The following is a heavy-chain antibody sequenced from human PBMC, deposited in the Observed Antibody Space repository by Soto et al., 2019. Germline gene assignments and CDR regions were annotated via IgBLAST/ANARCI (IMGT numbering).Heavy chain of an antibody. V-gene: IGHV3-73*01. CDR3: TRQTDAVQWLVVPTDYNFDY. CDR1: GFTFGGSA. Sequence: GGSLRLSCAASGFTFGGSAMHWVRQASGKGLEWVGHIRSKTNSYATAYAESVKGRFTISRDDSMNTAYLQMNSLKTEDTAVYFCTRQTDAVQWLVVPTDYNFDYWGQGTLVTVSS. D-gene: IGHD6-19*01. CDR2: IRSKTNSYAT. J-gene: IGHJ4*02.